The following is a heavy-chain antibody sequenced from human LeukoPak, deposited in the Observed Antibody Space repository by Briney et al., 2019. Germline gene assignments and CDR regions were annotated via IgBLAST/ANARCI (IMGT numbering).Heavy chain of an antibody. CDR2: ISGSGMYT. D-gene: IGHD3/OR15-3a*01. Sequence: PGCSLTLSCAASGFTFRRCAIRWVRQRPGQGLESVSGISGSGMYTYYADSVKGRFTISRDNSKNTVYLQMNSLRADDTAVYYCAKITGGNRGFFTWTSCNQGGWFDLWGRGTLVSVSS. J-gene: IGHJ5*02. CDR1: GFTFRRCA. V-gene: IGHV3-23*01. CDR3: AKITGGNRGFFTWTSCNQGGWFDL.